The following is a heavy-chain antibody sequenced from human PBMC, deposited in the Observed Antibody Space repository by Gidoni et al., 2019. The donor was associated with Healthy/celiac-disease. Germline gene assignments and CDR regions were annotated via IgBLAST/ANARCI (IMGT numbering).Heavy chain of an antibody. J-gene: IGHJ4*02. CDR2: ISWNSGSI. CDR3: AKDKGVRIAAEVTFDY. CDR1: GFTFDDYA. Sequence: EVQLVESGGGLVQPGRSLRLSCAASGFTFDDYAMQWVRQAPGQGLECVSGISWNSGSIGDADSVKGRLTISRDNAKNSLYLQMNSLRAEDTALYYCAKDKGVRIAAEVTFDYWGQGTLVTVSS. V-gene: IGHV3-9*01. D-gene: IGHD6-13*01.